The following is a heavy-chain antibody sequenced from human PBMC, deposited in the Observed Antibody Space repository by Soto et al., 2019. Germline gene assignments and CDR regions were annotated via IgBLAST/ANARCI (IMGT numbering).Heavy chain of an antibody. V-gene: IGHV3-21*01. D-gene: IGHD2-8*01. CDR2: ISSSGDSA. CDR3: ARDRRPPPGVPLRRMPSGRYGMDV. Sequence: LTESGGGLVKPGGALRLSCTASGFAFSSHSMNWVRQAPGKGLEWLSFISSSGDSAFYADFVRGRFTIFRDNAKNSVYLPVDGLTVDDSAVYFCARDRRPPPGVPLRRMPSGRYGMDVWGRGTTVSVTS. CDR1: GFAFSSHS. J-gene: IGHJ6*02.